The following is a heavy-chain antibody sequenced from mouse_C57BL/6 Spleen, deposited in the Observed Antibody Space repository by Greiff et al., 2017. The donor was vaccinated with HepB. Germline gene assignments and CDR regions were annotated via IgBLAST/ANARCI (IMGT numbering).Heavy chain of an antibody. Sequence: QVQLQQSGAELVRPGTSVKMSCKASGYTFTNYWIGWAKQRPGHGLEWIGDIYPGGGYTNYNEKFKGKATLTADKSSSTAYMQFSSLTSEDSAIYYCARGFDDGYPNYAMDYWGQGTSVTVSS. CDR1: GYTFTNYW. CDR3: ARGFDDGYPNYAMDY. V-gene: IGHV1-63*01. J-gene: IGHJ4*01. CDR2: IYPGGGYT. D-gene: IGHD2-3*01.